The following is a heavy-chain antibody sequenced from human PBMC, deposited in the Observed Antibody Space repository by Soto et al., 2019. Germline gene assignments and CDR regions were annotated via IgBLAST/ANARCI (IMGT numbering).Heavy chain of an antibody. CDR1: VFTFSDYY. V-gene: IGHV3-11*01. Sequence: SCAASVFTFSDYYIRWIRQSPGKGLEWVSYISSSGSTTYYADSVKVRFTISRDNAKNSLSLQMNSLRAEDTAVYYCARGKMVDPLVYYYGMDVWGQGTTVTVSS. CDR2: ISSSGSTT. D-gene: IGHD2-8*01. J-gene: IGHJ6*02. CDR3: ARGKMVDPLVYYYGMDV.